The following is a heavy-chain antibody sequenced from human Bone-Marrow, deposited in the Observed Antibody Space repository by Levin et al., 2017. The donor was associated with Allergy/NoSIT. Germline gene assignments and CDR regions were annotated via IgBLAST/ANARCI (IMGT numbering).Heavy chain of an antibody. CDR2: INENGYT. D-gene: IGHD3-22*01. CDR1: GGSISIYY. Sequence: PSETLSLMCTISGGSISIYYWHWIRQAPGKGLEWIGYINENGYTSYNPSLSSRLTISVDTSRNQFSLKLFSVTAADTAFYYCAREYSSFDRWGEGTLVTVSS. CDR3: AREYSSFDR. J-gene: IGHJ1*01. V-gene: IGHV4-59*01.